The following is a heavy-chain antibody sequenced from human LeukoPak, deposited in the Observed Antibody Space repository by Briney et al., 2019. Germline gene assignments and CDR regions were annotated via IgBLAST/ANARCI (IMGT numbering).Heavy chain of an antibody. CDR1: GGSISSYY. D-gene: IGHD6-19*01. CDR2: IYTGGST. CDR3: ARECIAVAGEPYYFDY. V-gene: IGHV4-4*07. Sequence: SETLSLTCTVSGGSISSYYWSWIRQPAGKGLEWIGRIYTGGSTNYNPSLKSRVTMSVDTSKNQFSLKLSSVTAADTAVYYCARECIAVAGEPYYFDYWGQGTLVTVSS. J-gene: IGHJ4*02.